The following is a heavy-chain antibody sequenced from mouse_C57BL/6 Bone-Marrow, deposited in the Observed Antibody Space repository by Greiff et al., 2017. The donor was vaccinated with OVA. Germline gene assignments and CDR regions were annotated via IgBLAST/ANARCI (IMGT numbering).Heavy chain of an antibody. J-gene: IGHJ3*01. CDR1: GFTIKDDY. Sequence: VQLQQSGAELVRPGASVKLSCTASGFTIKDDYMHWVKQRPEQGLEWIGWIDPENGDTEYASPFPGTATISADTSSNKAYLQLSSLTSEDTAVYCCSVYDYDVGFAYWGQGTLVTVSA. CDR3: SVYDYDVGFAY. V-gene: IGHV14-4*01. D-gene: IGHD2-4*01. CDR2: IDPENGDT.